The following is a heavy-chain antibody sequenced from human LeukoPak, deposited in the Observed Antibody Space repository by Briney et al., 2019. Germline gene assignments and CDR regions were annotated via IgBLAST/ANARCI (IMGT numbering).Heavy chain of an antibody. CDR1: GYIFTNYW. D-gene: IGHD4-17*01. J-gene: IGHJ4*02. Sequence: GESLKISCKGSGYIFTNYWIGWVRQMPGRGLEWMGVIFPDDSDTRYSPSFQGQVTISADKSIRTAYLQWSSLKASDTAMYYCARSYDYGDPLFEYWGQGTLVTVSS. CDR3: ARSYDYGDPLFEY. CDR2: IFPDDSDT. V-gene: IGHV5-51*01.